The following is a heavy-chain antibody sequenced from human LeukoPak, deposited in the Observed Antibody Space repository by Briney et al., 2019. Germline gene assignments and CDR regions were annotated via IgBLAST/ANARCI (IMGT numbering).Heavy chain of an antibody. Sequence: GASVKVSCKASGYTFTGYYMHWVRRAPGQGLGWMGWINPNSGGTNYAQKFQGRVTMTRDTSISTAYMELSRLRSDDTAVYYCARIGSGSYFPIDYWGQGTLVTVSS. CDR2: INPNSGGT. CDR3: ARIGSGSYFPIDY. D-gene: IGHD3-10*01. CDR1: GYTFTGYY. V-gene: IGHV1-2*02. J-gene: IGHJ4*02.